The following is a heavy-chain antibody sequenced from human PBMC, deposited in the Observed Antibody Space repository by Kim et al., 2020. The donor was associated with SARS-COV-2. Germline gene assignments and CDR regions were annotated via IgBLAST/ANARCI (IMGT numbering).Heavy chain of an antibody. CDR3: ASGIAVAGTVVDY. CDR1: GGSISSSSYY. V-gene: IGHV4-39*01. CDR2: IYYSGST. D-gene: IGHD6-19*01. J-gene: IGHJ4*02. Sequence: SETLSLTCTVSGGSISSSSYYWGWIRQPPGKGLEWIGSIYYSGSTYYNPSLKSRVTISVDTSKNQFSLKLSSVTAADTAVYYCASGIAVAGTVVDYWGQGTLVTVSS.